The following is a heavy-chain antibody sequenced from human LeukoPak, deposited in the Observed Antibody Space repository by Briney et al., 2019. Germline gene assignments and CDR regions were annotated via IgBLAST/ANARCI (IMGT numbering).Heavy chain of an antibody. Sequence: PGGSLRLSCAASGSTFSSYAMSWVRQAPGKGLEWVSAISGSGGSTYYADSVKGRFTISRDNSKNTLYLQMNSLRAEDTAVYYCAKDPYGWELLPYWGQGTLVTVSS. D-gene: IGHD1-26*01. CDR1: GSTFSSYA. CDR3: AKDPYGWELLPY. V-gene: IGHV3-23*01. CDR2: ISGSGGST. J-gene: IGHJ4*02.